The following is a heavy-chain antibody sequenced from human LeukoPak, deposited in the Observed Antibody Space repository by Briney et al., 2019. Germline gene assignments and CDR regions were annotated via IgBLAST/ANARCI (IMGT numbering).Heavy chain of an antibody. CDR3: ASGGFGAHRAYSDLHNY. J-gene: IGHJ4*02. V-gene: IGHV3-53*01. CDR2: LYSAGST. Sequence: GGSLRLSCAVSGFTVSRNYVSWLRQAPGKGLEWVSILYSAGSTYYADSVRGRFTISRDSSKNTVCLQMNSLRAEDTAIYYCASGGFGAHRAYSDLHNYWGQGTLVTVSS. D-gene: IGHD3-16*01. CDR1: GFTVSRNY.